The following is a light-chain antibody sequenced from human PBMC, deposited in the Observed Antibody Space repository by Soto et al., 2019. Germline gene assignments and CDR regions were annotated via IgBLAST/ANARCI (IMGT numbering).Light chain of an antibody. CDR3: QSYDSSLSGVV. Sequence: QSVLTQPPSVSGAPGQRVTISCTGSSSNIGAGYDVHWYQQLPGTAPKLLIYGNSNRPSGVPDRFSGSKSGTSASLAITALQAEDEADYYCQSYDSSLSGVVFGGGTKLTAL. CDR1: SSNIGAGYD. V-gene: IGLV1-40*01. J-gene: IGLJ2*01. CDR2: GNS.